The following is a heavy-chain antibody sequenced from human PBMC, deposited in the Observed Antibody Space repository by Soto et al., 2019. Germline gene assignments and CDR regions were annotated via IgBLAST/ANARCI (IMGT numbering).Heavy chain of an antibody. CDR1: GFSLSTSGMC. J-gene: IGHJ6*02. D-gene: IGHD3-10*01. CDR2: IDWDDDK. Sequence: SGPTLVNPTQTLTLTCTFSGFSLSTSGMCVSWIRQPPGKALEWLARIDWDDDKYYSTSLKTRLTISKDTSKNQVVLTMTNMDPVDTATYYCARIRSDYGSGSYIYGMDVWGQGTTVTVSS. V-gene: IGHV2-70*11. CDR3: ARIRSDYGSGSYIYGMDV.